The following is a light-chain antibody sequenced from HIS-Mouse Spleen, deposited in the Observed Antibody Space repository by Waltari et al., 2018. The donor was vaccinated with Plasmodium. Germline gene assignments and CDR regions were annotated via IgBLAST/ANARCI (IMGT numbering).Light chain of an antibody. CDR3: NSRDSSGNHQV. CDR1: SLRSYY. J-gene: IGLJ3*02. CDR2: GKN. V-gene: IGLV3-19*01. Sequence: SSELTQDPAVSVALGQTVRITCQGDSLRSYYASWYQQKPGQAPVLVIYGKNNRPSGIPDRFSGSSSVNTASWTITGAQAEDEADYYCNSRDSSGNHQVFGGGTKLTVL.